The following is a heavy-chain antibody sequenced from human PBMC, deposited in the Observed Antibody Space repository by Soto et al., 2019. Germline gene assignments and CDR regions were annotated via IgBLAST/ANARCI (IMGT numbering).Heavy chain of an antibody. CDR2: ISFDGSEK. Sequence: QVQLVESGGGVVQPGASLRLSCVASGFRFSGFAMHWVRQAPGKGLEWVAVISFDGSEKFYVDSVKGRFSISRDDFHSTVFLQMDSLRPEDKGDYYCSRDLCGYVNLWDNSNYWGQGTLLNVSS. D-gene: IGHD5-12*01. J-gene: IGHJ4*02. CDR3: SRDLCGYVNLWDNSNY. V-gene: IGHV3-30*04. CDR1: GFRFSGFA.